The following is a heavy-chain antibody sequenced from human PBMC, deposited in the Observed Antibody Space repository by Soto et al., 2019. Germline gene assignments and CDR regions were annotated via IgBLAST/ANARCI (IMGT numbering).Heavy chain of an antibody. CDR2: INP. V-gene: IGHV1-46*01. J-gene: IGHJ4*02. CDR3: AREVVVAATPRGYFDY. D-gene: IGHD2-15*01. Sequence: ASVKVSCKASGYTFTSYYMHWVRQAPGQGLEWMGIINPSLKSRVTISVDTSKNQFSLKLSSVTAADTAVYYCAREVVVAATPRGYFDYWGQGTLVTVSS. CDR1: GYTFTSYY.